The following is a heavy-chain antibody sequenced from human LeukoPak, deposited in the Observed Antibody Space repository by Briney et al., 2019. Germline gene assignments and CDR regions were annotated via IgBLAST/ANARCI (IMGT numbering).Heavy chain of an antibody. D-gene: IGHD4-23*01. CDR1: GGSISSTSYY. J-gene: IGHJ4*02. Sequence: SSETLSLTCTVSGGSISSTSYYWGWIRQPPGKGLEWIGYIYYSGSTYYNPSLKSRVTISVDTSKNQFSLKLSSVTAADTAVYYCARGKSGGNSGFRFDYWGQGTLVTVSS. CDR3: ARGKSGGNSGFRFDY. CDR2: IYYSGST. V-gene: IGHV4-30-4*08.